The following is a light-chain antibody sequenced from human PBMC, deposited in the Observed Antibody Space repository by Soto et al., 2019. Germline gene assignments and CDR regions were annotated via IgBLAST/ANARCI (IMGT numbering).Light chain of an antibody. Sequence: LTQPAAVSGSPGQSINISCTETSSDDGGYNYVSWYQHHPGKAPKLIIYDVSNRPSGVSNPFSGSKSGNTASLTISGLQPEDEADYYCSSYTTSNTRQIVFGTGTKVTVL. V-gene: IGLV2-14*03. CDR3: SSYTTSNTRQIV. CDR1: SSDDGGYNY. J-gene: IGLJ1*01. CDR2: DVS.